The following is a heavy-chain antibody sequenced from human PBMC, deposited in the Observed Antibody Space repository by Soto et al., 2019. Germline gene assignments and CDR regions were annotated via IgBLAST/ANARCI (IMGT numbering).Heavy chain of an antibody. CDR2: IIPIFGTA. V-gene: IGHV1-69*12. D-gene: IGHD2-15*01. Sequence: QVQLVQSGAEVKKPGSSVKVSCKASGGTFSSYAISWVRQAPGQGLEWMGGIIPIFGTANYAQKFQGRVTITADESTSTAYMELSSLRSEDTAVYYCARHLGYCSGGSYYSVTSYYYYGMDVWGQGTTVTVSS. CDR3: ARHLGYCSGGSYYSVTSYYYYGMDV. J-gene: IGHJ6*02. CDR1: GGTFSSYA.